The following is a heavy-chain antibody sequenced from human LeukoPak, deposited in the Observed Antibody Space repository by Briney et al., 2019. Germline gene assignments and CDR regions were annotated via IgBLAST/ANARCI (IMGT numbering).Heavy chain of an antibody. D-gene: IGHD1-26*01. V-gene: IGHV4-59*01. CDR2: IYYTGST. Sequence: SETLSLTCTVSGGSISSYFWSWIRQPPGKGLEWIGYIYYTGSTNYNPSLKSRVTISVDSSKNQFSLRLSSVTAADTAVYYCARTRDSGGSDYWGQGALVTVSS. CDR3: ARTRDSGGSDY. J-gene: IGHJ4*02. CDR1: GGSISSYF.